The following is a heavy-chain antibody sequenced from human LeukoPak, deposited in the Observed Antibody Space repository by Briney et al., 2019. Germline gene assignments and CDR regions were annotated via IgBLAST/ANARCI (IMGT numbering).Heavy chain of an antibody. CDR1: GYTFTGYY. CDR3: ASIAAQGTDPPHENFDY. V-gene: IGHV1-2*02. D-gene: IGHD6-6*01. J-gene: IGHJ4*02. CDR2: INPNSGGT. Sequence: ASVKVSRKASGYTFTGYYMHWVRPAPGQGLEWMGWINPNSGGTNHAQKFQGRVTMTRDTSLSTAYMELSRLRSDDTAVYYCASIAAQGTDPPHENFDYWGQGTLVTVSS.